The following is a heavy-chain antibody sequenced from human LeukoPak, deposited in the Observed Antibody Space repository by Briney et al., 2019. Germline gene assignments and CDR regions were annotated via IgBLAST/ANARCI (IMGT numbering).Heavy chain of an antibody. CDR3: ARVPRAALDY. J-gene: IGHJ4*02. D-gene: IGHD6-25*01. Sequence: GGSLRLSCAASGFSFSSYSMHWVRQAPGKGLEWVSSISSSSTYIYYADSVKGRFTISRDNAKTSLYLQMNSLRAEDTAMYYYARVPRAALDYWGQGTLVTVSS. CDR2: ISSSSTYI. CDR1: GFSFSSYS. V-gene: IGHV3-21*04.